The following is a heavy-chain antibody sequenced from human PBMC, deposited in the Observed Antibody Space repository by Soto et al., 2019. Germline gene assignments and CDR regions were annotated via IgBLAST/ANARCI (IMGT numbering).Heavy chain of an antibody. V-gene: IGHV4-39*01. J-gene: IGHJ6*03. CDR2: IYYSGST. CDR1: GGSISSSSYY. Sequence: SETLSLTCTVSGGSISSSSYYWGWIRQPPGKGLEWIGSIYYSGSTYYNPSLKSRVTISVDTSKNQFSLKLSSVTAADTAVYYCARLTPQVSSSWTGRYYYYYYMDFWGKGTTGTVSS. CDR3: ARLTPQVSSSWTGRYYYYYYMDF. D-gene: IGHD6-13*01.